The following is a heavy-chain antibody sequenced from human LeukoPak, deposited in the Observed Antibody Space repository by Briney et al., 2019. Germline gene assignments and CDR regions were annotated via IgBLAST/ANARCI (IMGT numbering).Heavy chain of an antibody. D-gene: IGHD3-3*02. CDR3: ARGSISHYFDS. CDR2: INHSGST. CDR1: GGSFSGYY. J-gene: IGHJ4*02. V-gene: IGHV4-34*01. Sequence: SETLSLTCTVYGGSFSGYYWSWIRQPPGKGLEWIGEINHSGSTNYNPSLKSRVTISVDTSKNQFSLKLSSVTAADTAVYYCARGSISHYFDSWGQGTLVTVSS.